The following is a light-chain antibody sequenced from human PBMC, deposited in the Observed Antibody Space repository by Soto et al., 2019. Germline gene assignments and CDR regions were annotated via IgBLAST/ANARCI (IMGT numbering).Light chain of an antibody. V-gene: IGKV3-15*01. CDR3: QQYSNWPPAIT. Sequence: EIVMTQSPATLSVYPGERAIVSCGATETISTNLARFQRKPGQPPRLLIYGSSTRATGVPDRFSGSGSGTEFTLIISSLQSEDVALYYCQQYSNWPPAITFGQGTRLEIK. CDR1: ETISTN. J-gene: IGKJ5*01. CDR2: GSS.